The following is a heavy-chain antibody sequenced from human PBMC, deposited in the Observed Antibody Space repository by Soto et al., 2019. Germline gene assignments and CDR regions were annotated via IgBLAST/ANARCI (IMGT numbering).Heavy chain of an antibody. CDR3: ARSHLAIFGVVLNDYYYMDV. CDR1: GGSISSYY. Sequence: SETLSLTWTVSGGSISSYYWSWIRQPPGKGLEWIGYIYYSGSTNYNPSLKSRVTISVDTSKNQFSLKLSSVTAADTAVYYCARSHLAIFGVVLNDYYYMDVWGKGTTVTVSS. CDR2: IYYSGST. V-gene: IGHV4-59*08. J-gene: IGHJ6*03. D-gene: IGHD3-3*01.